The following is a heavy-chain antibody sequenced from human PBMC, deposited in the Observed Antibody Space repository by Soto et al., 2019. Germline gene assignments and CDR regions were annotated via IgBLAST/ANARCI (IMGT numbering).Heavy chain of an antibody. CDR3: ARGPFKYDSSGYYVY. D-gene: IGHD3-22*01. CDR1: GYSFTGYY. CDR2: INPNSGAT. Sequence: ASVKVSCKTSGYSFTGYYVHWVRQAPGQGLEWMGWINPNSGATLYARKFQGRVIVSRDTSINTAFMELSSLSSDDTAVYYCARGPFKYDSSGYYVYWGQGTLVTVSS. V-gene: IGHV1-2*02. J-gene: IGHJ1*01.